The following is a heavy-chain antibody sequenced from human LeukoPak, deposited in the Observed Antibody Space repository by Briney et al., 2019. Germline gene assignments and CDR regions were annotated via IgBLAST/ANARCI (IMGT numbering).Heavy chain of an antibody. V-gene: IGHV3-11*01. CDR1: GFTFSDYY. Sequence: PGGSLRLSCAASGFTFSDYYMSWIRQAPGKGLEWVSYISSRGSTIYYADSVKGRFTISRDNAMNSLYLQMNSLRAEDTAVYYCASGNYYGSGSYYGVGAYFDYWGQGTLVTVSS. CDR3: ASGNYYGSGSYYGVGAYFDY. J-gene: IGHJ4*02. D-gene: IGHD3-10*01. CDR2: ISSRGSTI.